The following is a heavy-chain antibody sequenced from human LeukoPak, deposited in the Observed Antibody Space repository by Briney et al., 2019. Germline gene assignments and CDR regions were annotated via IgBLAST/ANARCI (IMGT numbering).Heavy chain of an antibody. CDR1: GGPISTYH. V-gene: IGHV4-59*01. Sequence: SETLSLTCTVSGGPISTYHWSWIRQPPGKGLAWMGYIYFNGSTYYNPSLKSRVTISIDTSKKQFSLKLTSVTAADTAIYYCARSGGWVTAYWYFDLWGRGALVTVSS. CDR3: ARSGGWVTAYWYFDL. J-gene: IGHJ2*01. D-gene: IGHD2-21*02. CDR2: IYFNGST.